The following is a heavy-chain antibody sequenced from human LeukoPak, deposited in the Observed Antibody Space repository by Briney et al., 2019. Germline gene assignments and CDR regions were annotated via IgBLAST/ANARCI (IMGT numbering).Heavy chain of an antibody. D-gene: IGHD3-10*01. CDR2: ISSSGTYE. CDR3: ARDRAWASDI. J-gene: IGHJ3*02. V-gene: IGHV3-21*01. Sequence: GGSLRLSCAVSGFTFSSYSMSWVRQAPGKGLEWVSSISSSGTYEYYADSVKGRFTISRDNAKNSLYLQMNSLRAEDTAVYYCARDRAWASDIWGQGTMVTVSS. CDR1: GFTFSSYS.